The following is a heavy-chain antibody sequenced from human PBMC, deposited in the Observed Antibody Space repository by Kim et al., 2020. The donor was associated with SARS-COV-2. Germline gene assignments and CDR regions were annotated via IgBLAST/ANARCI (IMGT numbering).Heavy chain of an antibody. Sequence: GGSLRLSCAASGFTFSNYAMNWVRQAPGKGLEWLASISESGANTDYADFVKGRFTISRDNSENTLYLQMNNLRADDTAVYYCAKKFVYCWGRGTLVTV. D-gene: IGHD3-10*01. CDR1: GFTFSNYA. J-gene: IGHJ4*02. CDR2: ISESGANT. CDR3: AKKFVYC. V-gene: IGHV3-23*01.